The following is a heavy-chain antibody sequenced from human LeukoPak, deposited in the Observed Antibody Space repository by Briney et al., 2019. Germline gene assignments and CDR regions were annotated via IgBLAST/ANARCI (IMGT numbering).Heavy chain of an antibody. V-gene: IGHV3-74*01. Sequence: PGRSLRLSCTASGFRFGDYAMSWVRQAPGKGLVWVSHINTNGGTTTYADSVKGRFTISRDNAKNTVYLQMNSLRAEDTAVYYCARDVGYGFNYWGQGTLVTVSS. CDR1: GFRFGDYA. CDR2: INTNGGTT. J-gene: IGHJ4*02. CDR3: ARDVGYGFNY. D-gene: IGHD5-18*01.